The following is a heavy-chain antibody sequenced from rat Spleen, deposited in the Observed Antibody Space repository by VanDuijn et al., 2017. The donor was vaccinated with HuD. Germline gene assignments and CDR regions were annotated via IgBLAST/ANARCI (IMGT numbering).Heavy chain of an antibody. D-gene: IGHD1-12*03. J-gene: IGHJ1*01. CDR3: GRHAYYDGYYHWYFDL. CDR1: GLSFSNYD. Sequence: EVQLVESGGGLVQPGRSLKLSCTASGLSFSNYDMAWVRQAPKKGLEWVASISYEGSGTYYGDSVKGRFTISRDNAKSTLYLQMDSLRSEDTATYYCGRHAYYDGYYHWYFDLWGPGTMVTVSS. V-gene: IGHV5-22*01. CDR2: ISYEGSGT.